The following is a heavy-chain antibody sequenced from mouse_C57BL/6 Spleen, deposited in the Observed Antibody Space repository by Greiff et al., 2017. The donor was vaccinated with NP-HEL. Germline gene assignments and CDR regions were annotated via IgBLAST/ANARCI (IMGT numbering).Heavy chain of an antibody. CDR1: GYTFTSYW. CDR3: ARRSTVVAKDYAMDY. D-gene: IGHD1-1*01. Sequence: VQLQQPGAELVKPGASVKLSCKASGYTFTSYWMHWVKQRPGQGLEWIGMIHPNSGSTNYNEKFKSKATLTVDKSSSTAYMQLSSLTSEDSAVYYCARRSTVVAKDYAMDYWGQGTSVTVSS. CDR2: IHPNSGST. V-gene: IGHV1-64*01. J-gene: IGHJ4*01.